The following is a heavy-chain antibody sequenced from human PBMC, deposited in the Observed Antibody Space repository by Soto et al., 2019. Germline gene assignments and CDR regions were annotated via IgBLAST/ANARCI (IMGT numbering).Heavy chain of an antibody. CDR3: TRANWYFEY. J-gene: IGHJ4*02. Sequence: QVQLQESGPGLVKPSETLSLTCTVSGGSISNHYWSWIRQPPGKGLEWIGYIYYNGNTNDNPSLKSRVTMSVDTSKNQISLKLSSVTAADTAVYYCTRANWYFEYWGQGTLVIVSS. V-gene: IGHV4-59*11. D-gene: IGHD7-27*01. CDR2: IYYNGNT. CDR1: GGSISNHY.